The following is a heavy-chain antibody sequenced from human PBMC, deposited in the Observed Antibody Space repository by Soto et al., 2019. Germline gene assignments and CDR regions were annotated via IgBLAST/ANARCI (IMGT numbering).Heavy chain of an antibody. J-gene: IGHJ6*02. V-gene: IGHV3-53*01. CDR3: ARETGGHYYYGMDV. CDR1: GFTVSSNY. CDR2: IYSGGST. D-gene: IGHD1-1*01. Sequence: GSLRLSCAASGFTVSSNYMSWVRQTPGKGLEWVSVIYSGGSTYYADSVKGRFTISRDNSKNTLYLQMNSLRAEDTAVYYCARETGGHYYYGMDVWGQGTTVTVSS.